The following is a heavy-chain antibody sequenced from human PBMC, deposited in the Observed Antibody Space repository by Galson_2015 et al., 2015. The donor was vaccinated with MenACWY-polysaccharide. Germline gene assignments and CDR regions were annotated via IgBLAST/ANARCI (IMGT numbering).Heavy chain of an antibody. CDR2: FYSIGVFK. D-gene: IGHD5-18*01. V-gene: IGHV3-33*01. J-gene: IGHJ4*02. CDR3: AREGGYSYGFADF. CDR1: GFSFNNHG. Sequence: SLRLSCAASGFSFNNHGMHWVRQAPGKGLEWVAFFYSIGVFKYYVDSVKGRFTISRDNPTNPLYLQMKNLRVDDTAVYYCAREGGYSYGFADFWGQGTQVTVTA.